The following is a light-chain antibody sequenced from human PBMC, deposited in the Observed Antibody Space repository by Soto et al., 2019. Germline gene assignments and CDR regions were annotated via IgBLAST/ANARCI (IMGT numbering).Light chain of an antibody. Sequence: EIVLTQSPGTLSLSPGERATLSCRASQSVRSNCLAWYQQKPGQAPRLLIYGASSRATGIPDRFSGSGSGTDFTLTISRLEPEDFAVYYCQQYGSSPITFGQGTRLEIK. CDR3: QQYGSSPIT. CDR1: QSVRSNC. CDR2: GAS. J-gene: IGKJ5*01. V-gene: IGKV3-20*01.